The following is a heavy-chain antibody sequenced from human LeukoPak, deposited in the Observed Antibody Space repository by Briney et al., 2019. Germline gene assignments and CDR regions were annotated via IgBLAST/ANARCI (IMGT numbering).Heavy chain of an antibody. CDR3: AKELVTGSGAAFDN. J-gene: IGHJ3*02. CDR2: ISSTGSIV. Sequence: GGPLRLSCAASGFIFSDYYMTWIRQAPGKGLEWVSYISSTGSIVYYADSVKGRFTISRDYAKNSLYLKMNNLGAEDTAVYYCAKELVTGSGAAFDNWGQGTMVTVSS. CDR1: GFIFSDYY. D-gene: IGHD3-9*01. V-gene: IGHV3-11*01.